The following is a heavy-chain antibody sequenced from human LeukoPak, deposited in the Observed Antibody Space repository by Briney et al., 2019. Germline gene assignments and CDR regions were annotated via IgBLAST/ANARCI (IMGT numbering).Heavy chain of an antibody. V-gene: IGHV4-59*01. CDR3: ARADDSSGYYQPDAFDI. D-gene: IGHD3-22*01. J-gene: IGHJ3*02. CDR2: IYYSGST. Sequence: SETLSLTCTASGGSISSYYWSWIRQPPGKGLEWIGYIYYSGSTNYNPSLKSRVTISVDTSKNQFSLKLSSVTAADTAVYYCARADDSSGYYQPDAFDIWGQGTMVTVSS. CDR1: GGSISSYY.